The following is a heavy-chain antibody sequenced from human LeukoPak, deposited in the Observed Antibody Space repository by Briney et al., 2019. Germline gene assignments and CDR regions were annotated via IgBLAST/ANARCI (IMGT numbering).Heavy chain of an antibody. Sequence: ASVKVSCKASGYTFTSYYMHWVRQAPGQGLEWMGIINPSGGSTSYAQKFQGRVTMTRDTSTSTVYMELSSLRSEDTAVYYCARDPARWELPRWTFDYWGQGTLATVSS. CDR1: GYTFTSYY. J-gene: IGHJ4*02. D-gene: IGHD1-26*01. CDR3: ARDPARWELPRWTFDY. CDR2: INPSGGST. V-gene: IGHV1-46*01.